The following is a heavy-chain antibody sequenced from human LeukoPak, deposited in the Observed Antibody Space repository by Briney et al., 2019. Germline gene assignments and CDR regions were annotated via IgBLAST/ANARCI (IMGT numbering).Heavy chain of an antibody. CDR3: ARDPYGDYVDY. V-gene: IGHV1-69*06. D-gene: IGHD4-17*01. CDR1: GGTFSSYA. CDR2: IIPIFGTA. J-gene: IGHJ4*02. Sequence: SVKVSCKASGGTFSSYAISWVRQAPGQGLEWMGRIIPIFGTANYAQKFQGRVTITADKSTSTAYMELSSLRSGDTAVYYCARDPYGDYVDYWGQGTLVTVSS.